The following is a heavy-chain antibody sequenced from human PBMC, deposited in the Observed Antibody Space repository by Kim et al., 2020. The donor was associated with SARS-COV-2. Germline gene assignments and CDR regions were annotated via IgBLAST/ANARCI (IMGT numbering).Heavy chain of an antibody. D-gene: IGHD3-10*01. CDR3: ARDQELWFGAPGYFDY. V-gene: IGHV4-61*01. CDR1: GGSVSSGSYY. J-gene: IGHJ4*02. Sequence: SETLSLTCTVSGGSVSSGSYYWSWIRQPPGKGLEWIGYIYYSGSTNYNPSLKSRVTISVDTSKNQFSLKLSSVTAADTAVYYCARDQELWFGAPGYFDYWGQGTLVTVSS. CDR2: IYYSGST.